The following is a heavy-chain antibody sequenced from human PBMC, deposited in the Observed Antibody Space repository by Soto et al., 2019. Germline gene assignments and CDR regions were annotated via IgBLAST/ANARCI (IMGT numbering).Heavy chain of an antibody. J-gene: IGHJ4*02. V-gene: IGHV3-15*07. Sequence: PGGSLRLSCAASGVTFSNAWMNWVRQAPGKGLEWVGRIKSKTDGGTTDYAAPVKGRFTISRDDSKNTLYLQMNSLKTEDTAVYYCTTDLRRHPYYYDSSGYYGLHYWGQGTLVTVSS. CDR1: GVTFSNAW. CDR3: TTDLRRHPYYYDSSGYYGLHY. D-gene: IGHD3-22*01. CDR2: IKSKTDGGTT.